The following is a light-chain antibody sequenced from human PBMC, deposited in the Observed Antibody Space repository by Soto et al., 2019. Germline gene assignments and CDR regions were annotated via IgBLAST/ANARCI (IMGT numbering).Light chain of an antibody. CDR1: QSVSNY. CDR2: DAS. Sequence: EIVLTQSPATLSLSPGERATLSCRASQSVSNYLAWYQQKPGQAPRLLIYDASNRATGIPARFSGSGSGTDITLTISSLEPEDFAVYYCQQRSNWPGTFGGGTKVEIK. V-gene: IGKV3-11*01. CDR3: QQRSNWPGT. J-gene: IGKJ4*01.